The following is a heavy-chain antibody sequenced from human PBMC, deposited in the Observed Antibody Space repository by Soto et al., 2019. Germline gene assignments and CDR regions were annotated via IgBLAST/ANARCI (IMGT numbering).Heavy chain of an antibody. CDR3: ARDSLAVAGTDYYYYYGMDV. V-gene: IGHV1-18*01. Sequence: GASVKVSCKASGYTFTSYGISWVRQAPGQGLEWMGWISAYNGNTNYAQKLQGRVTMTTDTSTSTAYMELRSLRSDDTAVYYCARDSLAVAGTDYYYYYGMDVWGQGTTVTVSS. J-gene: IGHJ6*02. CDR2: ISAYNGNT. CDR1: GYTFTSYG. D-gene: IGHD6-19*01.